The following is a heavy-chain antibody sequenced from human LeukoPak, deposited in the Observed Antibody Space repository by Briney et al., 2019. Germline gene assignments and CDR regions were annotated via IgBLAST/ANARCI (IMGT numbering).Heavy chain of an antibody. J-gene: IGHJ1*01. V-gene: IGHV4-39*07. Sequence: SETLSLTCTVSGGSISSSSYYWGWIRQPPGKGLEWIGSIYYSGSTYYNPSLKSRVTISVDTSKNQFSLKLSSVTAADTAMYYCARDSSSGYYPGLYLQHWGQGTLVTVSS. D-gene: IGHD6-19*01. CDR1: GGSISSSSYY. CDR2: IYYSGST. CDR3: ARDSSSGYYPGLYLQH.